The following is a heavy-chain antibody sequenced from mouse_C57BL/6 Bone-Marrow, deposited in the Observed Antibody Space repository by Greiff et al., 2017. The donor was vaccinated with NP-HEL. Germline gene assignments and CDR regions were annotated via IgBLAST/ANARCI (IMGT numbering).Heavy chain of an antibody. CDR2: IWTGGGT. Sequence: VQLVESGPGLVAPSQSLSITCTVSGFSLTSYAISWVRQPPGKGLEWLGVIWTGGGTNYNSALKSRLSISKDNSKSQVFLKMNSLQTDDTARYYCAGAYYYGSSYAMDYWGQGTSVTVSS. V-gene: IGHV2-9-1*01. J-gene: IGHJ4*01. CDR3: AGAYYYGSSYAMDY. D-gene: IGHD1-1*01. CDR1: GFSLTSYA.